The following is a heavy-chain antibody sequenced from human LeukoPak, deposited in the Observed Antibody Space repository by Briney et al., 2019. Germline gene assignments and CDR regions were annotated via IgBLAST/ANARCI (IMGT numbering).Heavy chain of an antibody. CDR3: ARVGDRSGNGYSH. D-gene: IGHD2-2*03. Sequence: GGSLRLSCAASGFTISRSSMHWVRQAPGKGLEFVSAISRSGGNTYYANSVKGRFTISRDTFKNTLYLQVGSLRVEDMAVYYCARVGDRSGNGYSHWGQGTLVTVSS. CDR2: ISRSGGNT. V-gene: IGHV3-64*01. CDR1: GFTISRSS. J-gene: IGHJ4*02.